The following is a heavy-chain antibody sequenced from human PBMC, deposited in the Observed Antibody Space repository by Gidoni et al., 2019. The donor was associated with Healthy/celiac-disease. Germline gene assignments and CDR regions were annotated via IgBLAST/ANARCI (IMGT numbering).Heavy chain of an antibody. J-gene: IGHJ3*02. CDR1: GGSIISGDYY. V-gene: IGHV4-30-4*01. Sequence: QVQLQESGPGLVKPSQTLSITCTVSGGSIISGDYYWSWIRQPPGKGLEWIGYLYYSGSTYYNPSLKSRVTISVDTSKNQFSLKLSSVTAADTAVYYCARARQLVRAFDIWGQGTMVTVSS. D-gene: IGHD6-6*01. CDR2: LYYSGST. CDR3: ARARQLVRAFDI.